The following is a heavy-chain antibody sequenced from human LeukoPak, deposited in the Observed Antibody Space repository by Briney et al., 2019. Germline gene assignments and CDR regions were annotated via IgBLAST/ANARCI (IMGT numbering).Heavy chain of an antibody. CDR2: INPNSGGT. CDR1: GYTFTGYY. J-gene: IGHJ6*03. CDR3: ARVPPTRYDPYYYMDV. Sequence: ASVKVSCKASGYTFTGYYMHWVRQAPGRGLEWMGWINPNSGGTNYAQKFQGRVTMTRDTSIGTAYMELSRLRSDDTAVYYCARVPPTRYDPYYYMDVWGKGTTVTVSS. D-gene: IGHD3-3*01. V-gene: IGHV1-2*02.